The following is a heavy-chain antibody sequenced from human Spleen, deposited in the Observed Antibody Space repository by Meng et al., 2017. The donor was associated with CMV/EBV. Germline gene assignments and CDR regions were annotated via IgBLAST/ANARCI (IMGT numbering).Heavy chain of an antibody. CDR3: ARATGLQDYYYGMDV. V-gene: IGHV4-30-4*08. CDR2: IYYSGST. Sequence: GSISSGDYYWSWIRQPPGKGLEWIGYIYYSGSTYYNPSLKSRVTITVDTSKNQFSLKLSSVTAADTAVYYCARATGLQDYYYGMDVWGQGTTVTVSS. J-gene: IGHJ6*02. D-gene: IGHD5-24*01. CDR1: GSISSGDYY.